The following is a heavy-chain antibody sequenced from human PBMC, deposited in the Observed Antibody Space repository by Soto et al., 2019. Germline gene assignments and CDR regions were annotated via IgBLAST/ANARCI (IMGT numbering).Heavy chain of an antibody. CDR1: GGSFSGYY. CDR3: ARDKNSSVWFDP. V-gene: IGHV4-34*01. CDR2: INHSGST. D-gene: IGHD6-6*01. J-gene: IGHJ5*02. Sequence: QVQLQQWGAGLLKPSETLSLTCAVYGGSFSGYYWSWIRQPPGKGLEWIGEINHSGSTNYNPSLKCRVTISVDTSKNQFSLKLSSVTAADTAVYYCARDKNSSVWFDPWGQGTLVTVSS.